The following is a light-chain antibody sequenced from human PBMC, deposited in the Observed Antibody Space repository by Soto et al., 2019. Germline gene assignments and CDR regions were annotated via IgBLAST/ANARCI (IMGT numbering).Light chain of an antibody. CDR3: QQYGSSPLE. Sequence: EIVLTHSPGTLSLSPGERATLSCRARQSVSSSYLAWYQQKPGQAPRLLIYGASSRATGIPDRFSGSGSGTDFTLTISRLETEDFAVYYCQQYGSSPLEFGGGTK. J-gene: IGKJ4*02. CDR1: QSVSSSY. V-gene: IGKV3-20*01. CDR2: GAS.